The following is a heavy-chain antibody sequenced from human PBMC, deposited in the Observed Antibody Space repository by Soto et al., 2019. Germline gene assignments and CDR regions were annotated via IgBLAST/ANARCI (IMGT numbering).Heavy chain of an antibody. D-gene: IGHD1-26*01. CDR2: INHSGST. Sequence: SETLSLTCAVYGGSFSGYSWTWIRQPPGKGLEWIGEINHSGSTKYNPSLESRVTISVDTSKNQFSLKLSSVTAADTAVYYCARHHVGAPLPGWFDPWGQGTLVTVSS. CDR3: ARHHVGAPLPGWFDP. V-gene: IGHV4-34*01. J-gene: IGHJ5*02. CDR1: GGSFSGYS.